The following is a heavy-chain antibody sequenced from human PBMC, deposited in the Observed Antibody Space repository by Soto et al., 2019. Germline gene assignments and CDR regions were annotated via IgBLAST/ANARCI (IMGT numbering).Heavy chain of an antibody. J-gene: IGHJ5*02. CDR2: IIPTLGTI. D-gene: IGHD2-2*02. CDR1: ARTFFISG. V-gene: IGHV1-69*10. CDR3: ARGGARYCSSTSCYTGNWFDP. Sequence: SVKVSCKTSARTFFISGFGWVRQAPGEGLEWVGGIIPTLGTIHVAQRFQGRVTFTADKSTNTAYMEMNSLTSEDTAVYYCARGGARYCSSTSCYTGNWFDPWGQGTLVTVSS.